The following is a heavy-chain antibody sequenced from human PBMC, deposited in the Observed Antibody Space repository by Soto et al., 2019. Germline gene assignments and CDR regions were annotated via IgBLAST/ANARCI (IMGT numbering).Heavy chain of an antibody. Sequence: PSETLSLTCTVSGGSISSYYWSCIRQPPGKGLEWIGYMYNTGSTVYNPSFKSRVTISVDTSKNQFSLKLNSVTAADTAVYYCVRVLGGNCGTVCYPGDVGGRGTMVT. V-gene: IGHV4-59*01. CDR3: VRVLGGNCGTVCYPGDV. CDR1: GGSISSYY. CDR2: MYNTGST. D-gene: IGHD2-21*01. J-gene: IGHJ6*02.